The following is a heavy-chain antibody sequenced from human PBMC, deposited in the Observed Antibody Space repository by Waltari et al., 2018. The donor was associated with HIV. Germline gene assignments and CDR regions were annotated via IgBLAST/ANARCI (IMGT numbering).Heavy chain of an antibody. J-gene: IGHJ4*02. Sequence: QVQLQESGPGLVKPSETLSLTCTVSGGSTNGYYWSWVRQPPGKGLEWIGYMYYSVTANYNPSLKSRLTISWDTSKNQFSLNLIAVTAADTAVYYCAGGGSGWPRYDYWGQGILVTVSS. CDR1: GGSTNGYY. CDR2: MYYSVTA. CDR3: AGGGSGWPRYDY. D-gene: IGHD6-19*01. V-gene: IGHV4-59*01.